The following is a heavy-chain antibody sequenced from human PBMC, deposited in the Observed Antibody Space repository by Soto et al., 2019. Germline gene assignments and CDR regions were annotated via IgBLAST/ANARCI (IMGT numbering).Heavy chain of an antibody. CDR1: GYTFTSYA. CDR2: INAGNGNT. CDR3: ARDQGDSSGYYYYNSPFDY. J-gene: IGHJ4*02. Sequence: ASVKVSCKASGYTFTSYAMHWVRQAPGQRLEWMGWINAGNGNTKYSQKFQGRVTITRDTSASTAYMELSSLRSEDTAVYYCARDQGDSSGYYYYNSPFDYWGQGTLVTVSS. V-gene: IGHV1-3*01. D-gene: IGHD3-22*01.